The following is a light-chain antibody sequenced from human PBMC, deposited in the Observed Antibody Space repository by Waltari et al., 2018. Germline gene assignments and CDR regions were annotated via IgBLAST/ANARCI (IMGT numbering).Light chain of an antibody. Sequence: SYELTQPPSVSVSPGQTASITCSGDKLGDKYACWYQQNPGQSPVLVIFQDSKRPSGIPERFSGSNSGSTATLTISGTQAMDEADYYCQAWDSSLVVFGGGTKLTVL. J-gene: IGLJ2*01. V-gene: IGLV3-1*01. CDR3: QAWDSSLVV. CDR1: KLGDKY. CDR2: QDS.